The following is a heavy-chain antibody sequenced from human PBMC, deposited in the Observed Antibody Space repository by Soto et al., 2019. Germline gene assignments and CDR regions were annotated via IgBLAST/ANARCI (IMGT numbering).Heavy chain of an antibody. V-gene: IGHV4-39*01. J-gene: IGHJ5*02. Sequence: SETLSLTCTVSSGSTSSSRDDWGWIRQPPGKGLEWIGNIYYSENTYYNPSLKSRVTISVDTSKNQFSLRLTSVTAADTAVYNRATHPPYGPLHHSGQGTQLTGSS. CDR1: SGSTSSSRDD. CDR2: IYYSENT. CDR3: ATHPPYGPLHH. D-gene: IGHD4-17*01.